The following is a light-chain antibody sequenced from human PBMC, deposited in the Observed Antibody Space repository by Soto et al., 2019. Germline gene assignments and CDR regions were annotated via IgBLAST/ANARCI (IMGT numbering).Light chain of an antibody. CDR1: QSINSY. CDR3: PQSYSSLST. J-gene: IGKJ2*01. CDR2: AST. V-gene: IGKV1-39*01. Sequence: DIQVTQSPSSLSASVGDRVTVTCRTSQSINSYLNWYQQKPGRAPKLLIYASTNLQSGVPTRFSGSGFGTYFSLSISSLQPEDFATYYCPQSYSSLSTFGQGTKLEIK.